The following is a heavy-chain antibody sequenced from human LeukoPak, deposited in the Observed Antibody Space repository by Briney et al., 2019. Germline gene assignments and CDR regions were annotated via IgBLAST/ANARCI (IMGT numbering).Heavy chain of an antibody. CDR2: IYYSGST. D-gene: IGHD3-10*01. Sequence: SETLSLTCTVSGGSISSSSYYWGWIRQPPGKGLEWFGSIYYSGSTYYNPSLKSRVTISVDTSKNQFSLKLSSVPAADTAVYYCATDPLEKLWFGESGGQGTLVTVSS. V-gene: IGHV4-39*01. CDR3: ATDPLEKLWFGES. J-gene: IGHJ4*02. CDR1: GGSISSSSYY.